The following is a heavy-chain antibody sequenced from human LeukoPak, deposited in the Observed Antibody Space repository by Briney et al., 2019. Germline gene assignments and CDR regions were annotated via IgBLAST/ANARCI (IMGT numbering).Heavy chain of an antibody. V-gene: IGHV5-51*01. CDR1: GYIFTSYW. Sequence: GESLKISCKGSGYIFTSYWIGWVRQMPGKGLEWMGIIYPGDSDTRYSPSFQGQVTVSAHKSISTAYLQWSSLQASDTAMYYCARLRDSSGWYTLAVWGQGTLVTVSS. J-gene: IGHJ4*02. D-gene: IGHD6-19*01. CDR3: ARLRDSSGWYTLAV. CDR2: IYPGDSDT.